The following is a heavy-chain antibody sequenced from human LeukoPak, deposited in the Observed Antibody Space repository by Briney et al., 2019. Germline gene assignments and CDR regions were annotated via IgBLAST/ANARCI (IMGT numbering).Heavy chain of an antibody. CDR3: ARVGSGLYGMDV. Sequence: PGRSLRLSCAVSGFTFSRYSMNWVRQTPGKGLEWVSYITSSSSTIYYADSVKGRFTVSRDNAKNSLYVQMNSLRDEDTAVYYCARVGSGLYGMDVWGQGTTVTVSS. D-gene: IGHD1-26*01. CDR1: GFTFSRYS. V-gene: IGHV3-48*02. J-gene: IGHJ6*02. CDR2: ITSSSSTI.